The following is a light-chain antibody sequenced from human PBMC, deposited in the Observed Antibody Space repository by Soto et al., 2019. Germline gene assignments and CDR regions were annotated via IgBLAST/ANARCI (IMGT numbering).Light chain of an antibody. CDR1: QSITNY. CDR3: QQSYSTPYT. V-gene: IGKV1-39*01. J-gene: IGKJ2*01. Sequence: DIQMTQSPSSLSASVGDRVTITCRASQSITNYLNWYQQKPGKAPKLLMYAASSLQSGVPSRFSGSESGTDFTLTINSLQPEDFATYYCQQSYSTPYTFGQGTKLEIK. CDR2: AAS.